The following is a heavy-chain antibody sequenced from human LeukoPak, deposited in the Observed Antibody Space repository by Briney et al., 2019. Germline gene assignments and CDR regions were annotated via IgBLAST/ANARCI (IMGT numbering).Heavy chain of an antibody. J-gene: IGHJ3*02. CDR1: GGSISSGSYY. CDR2: IYTSGST. V-gene: IGHV4-61*02. Sequence: SQTLSLTCTVSGGSISSGSYYWSWIRQPAGKGLEWIGRIYTSGSTNYNPSLKSRVTISVDTSKNQSSLKLSSVTAADTAVYYCARGLGYCSSTSYPTDAFDIWGQGTMVTVSS. D-gene: IGHD2-2*01. CDR3: ARGLGYCSSTSYPTDAFDI.